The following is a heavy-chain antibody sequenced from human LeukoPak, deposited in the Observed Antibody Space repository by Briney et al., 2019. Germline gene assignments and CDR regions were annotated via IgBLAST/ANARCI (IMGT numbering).Heavy chain of an antibody. V-gene: IGHV1-8*01. Sequence: GASVKVSCKTSGYTFTSSDINWVRQAAGQGLEWMGWMNPNSGNTGYAQKFQGRVTMTRNISISTAYMELRSEGTAVYYCARARRSSSPGYFDDWGQGTLVTVSS. D-gene: IGHD6-13*01. CDR2: MNPNSGNT. CDR1: GYTFTSSD. CDR3: ARARRSSSPGYFDD. J-gene: IGHJ4*02.